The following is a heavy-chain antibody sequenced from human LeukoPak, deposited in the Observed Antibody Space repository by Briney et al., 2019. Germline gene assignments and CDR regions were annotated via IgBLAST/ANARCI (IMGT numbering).Heavy chain of an antibody. J-gene: IGHJ4*02. Sequence: GGSLRLSCAASGFTFSSYWMHWVRQAPGKGLVWVSRINSDGSSTSYADSVKGRFTISRDNAKNTLYLQMNSLRAEDTAVYYCASLADDYGDFDYWGQGTLVTVSS. V-gene: IGHV3-74*01. CDR1: GFTFSSYW. D-gene: IGHD4-17*01. CDR2: INSDGSST. CDR3: ASLADDYGDFDY.